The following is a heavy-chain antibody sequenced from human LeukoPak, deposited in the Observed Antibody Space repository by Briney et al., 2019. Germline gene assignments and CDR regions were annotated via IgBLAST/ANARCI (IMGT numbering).Heavy chain of an antibody. CDR3: ARAPSHWGGDCYSFDY. Sequence: SVKVSCTASGFTFTSSAVQWVRQARGQRLEWIGWIVVGSGNTNYAQKFHERVTITRDMATRTAYMELSSRRSEDTAVYYCARAPSHWGGDCYSFDYWGQGTLVTVSS. J-gene: IGHJ4*02. CDR1: GFTFTSSA. CDR2: IVVGSGNT. V-gene: IGHV1-58*01. D-gene: IGHD2-21*02.